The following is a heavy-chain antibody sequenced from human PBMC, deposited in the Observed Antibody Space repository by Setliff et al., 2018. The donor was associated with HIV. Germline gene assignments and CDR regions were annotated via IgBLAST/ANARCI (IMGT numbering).Heavy chain of an antibody. CDR1: GGSISTRSYY. J-gene: IGHJ6*02. V-gene: IGHV4-39*07. Sequence: SETLSLTCTVSGGSISTRSYYWDWIRQPPGKGLEWIGSIYYSGSTYYNPSLKSRVTISLDTSKNQFSLKLSSVTAADTAVYYCARENGRTNYYYGMDVWAQGTAVTVSS. CDR2: IYYSGST. CDR3: ARENGRTNYYYGMDV.